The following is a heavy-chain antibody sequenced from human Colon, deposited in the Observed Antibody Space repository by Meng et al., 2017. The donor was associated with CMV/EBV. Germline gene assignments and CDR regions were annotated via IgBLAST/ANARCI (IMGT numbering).Heavy chain of an antibody. Sequence: VQLQGPGPGLVKPAETLSLTWTVSGGSISGHYWSWIRRPAGEGLQWLGRIYSNGRIDENYSLRSRVTISVDTSKNQLSLRLTSVTAADTAVYYCGRAGARGVPIDVWGRGTLVTVSS. J-gene: IGHJ1*01. CDR1: GGSISGHY. V-gene: IGHV4-4*07. CDR2: IYSNGRI. D-gene: IGHD3-10*01. CDR3: GRAGARGVPIDV.